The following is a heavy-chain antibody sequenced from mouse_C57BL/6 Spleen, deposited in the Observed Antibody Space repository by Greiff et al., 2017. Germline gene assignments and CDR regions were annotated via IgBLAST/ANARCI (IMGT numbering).Heavy chain of an antibody. J-gene: IGHJ4*01. CDR3: ARVIKDAMDY. D-gene: IGHD2-4*01. Sequence: QVQLQQSGAELARPGASVKMSCKASGYTFTSYTMHWVKQRPGQGLEWIGYINPSSGYTKYNQKFQDKATLTADKSSSTAYMQLSSLTSEDSAVYYCARVIKDAMDYWGQGTSVTVSS. CDR1: GYTFTSYT. CDR2: INPSSGYT. V-gene: IGHV1-4*01.